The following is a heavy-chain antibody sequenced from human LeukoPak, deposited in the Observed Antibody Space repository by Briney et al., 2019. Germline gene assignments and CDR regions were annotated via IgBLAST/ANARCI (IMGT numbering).Heavy chain of an antibody. J-gene: IGHJ6*02. D-gene: IGHD3-22*01. CDR1: GFTFSNAW. CDR2: IKSKTDGGTT. CDR3: TTAGSSGYYRSNGMDV. V-gene: IGHV3-15*01. Sequence: GGSLRLSCAASGFTFSNAWMSWVRQAPGKGLEWVGRIKSKTDGGTTDYAAPVKGRFTISRDDSKNTLYLQMNSLKTEDTAVYYCTTAGSSGYYRSNGMDVWGQGTTVTVSS.